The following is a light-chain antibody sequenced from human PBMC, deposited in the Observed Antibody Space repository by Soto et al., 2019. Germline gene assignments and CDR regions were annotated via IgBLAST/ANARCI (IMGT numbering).Light chain of an antibody. CDR2: GAS. Sequence: EVVVTQSPGTLSLSPGERATLSCRASQSVSSSYFAWYQQKPAQAPRLLIYGASSRATGIPDRFSGSGSGTDSTLTISRLEPEDFAVYYCQQYGSPPYTFDQGTKLEIK. V-gene: IGKV3-20*01. CDR1: QSVSSSY. CDR3: QQYGSPPYT. J-gene: IGKJ2*01.